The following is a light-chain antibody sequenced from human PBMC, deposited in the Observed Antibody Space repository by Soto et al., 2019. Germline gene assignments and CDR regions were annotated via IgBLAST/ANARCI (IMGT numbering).Light chain of an antibody. CDR3: HKYTSAPFT. CDR2: SAS. Sequence: DVQMTQSPSSLSASVGDRVTITCRASEDISNFLAWYQQKPGKVPKVLVFSASTLQSGVPSRFSGSGSGTDFTLTISSLQPEDVATYYCHKYTSAPFTFGPGTKLEIK. V-gene: IGKV1-27*01. CDR1: EDISNF. J-gene: IGKJ2*01.